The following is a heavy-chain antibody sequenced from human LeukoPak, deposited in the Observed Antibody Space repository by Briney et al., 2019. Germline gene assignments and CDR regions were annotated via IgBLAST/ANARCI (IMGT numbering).Heavy chain of an antibody. CDR2: IYIGGAT. D-gene: IGHD2-8*01. Sequence: PGGSLSLSCTASGFAVSSKYMTWVRQAPGKGLEWVSLIYIGGATYYSDSVEGRFTISRDTSKNTLYLQMNSVRADDTAVYYCARGYCANGVCFDYWGQGTRVTVSS. CDR3: ARGYCANGVCFDY. J-gene: IGHJ4*02. V-gene: IGHV3-53*01. CDR1: GFAVSSKY.